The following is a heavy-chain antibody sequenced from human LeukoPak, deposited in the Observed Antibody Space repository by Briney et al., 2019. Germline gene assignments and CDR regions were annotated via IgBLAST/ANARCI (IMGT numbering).Heavy chain of an antibody. CDR1: GGSISSYY. Sequence: SETLSLTCTVSGGSISSYYWSWIRQPAGKGLEWIGRIYTSGSTNYNPSLKSRVTISVDTSKNQFSLKLSSVTAADTAVYYCARVYIVVVPAAIGSPAREYYMDVWGKGTTVTVSS. D-gene: IGHD2-2*01. CDR2: IYTSGST. CDR3: ARVYIVVVPAAIGSPAREYYMDV. V-gene: IGHV4-4*07. J-gene: IGHJ6*03.